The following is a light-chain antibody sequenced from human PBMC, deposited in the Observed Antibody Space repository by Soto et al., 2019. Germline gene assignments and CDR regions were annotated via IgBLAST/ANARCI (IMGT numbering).Light chain of an antibody. CDR2: MAS. CDR3: QQYKTYPRT. J-gene: IGKJ1*01. V-gene: IGKV1-5*03. Sequence: DIPMAQFPSTLSASVGDRVTITCRASQSIRNWLAWYQQKPGKAPKLLIYMASNLESGVPSRFSGSGSGTEFTLTISSLQPDDFATYYCQQYKTYPRTFGQGTKVEIK. CDR1: QSIRNW.